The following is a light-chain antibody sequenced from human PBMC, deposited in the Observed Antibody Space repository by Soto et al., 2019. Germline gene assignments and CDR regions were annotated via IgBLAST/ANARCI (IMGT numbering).Light chain of an antibody. V-gene: IGKV1-39*01. CDR2: AAS. J-gene: IGKJ5*01. CDR1: QSISSW. Sequence: DIQITQSPSTLSASVGDIVTITCRASQSISSWLAWYQQKPGKAPKLLIYAASSLQSGVPSRFSGSGSGTDFTLTISSLQPEDFATYYCQQSYSTPITFGQGTRLEIK. CDR3: QQSYSTPIT.